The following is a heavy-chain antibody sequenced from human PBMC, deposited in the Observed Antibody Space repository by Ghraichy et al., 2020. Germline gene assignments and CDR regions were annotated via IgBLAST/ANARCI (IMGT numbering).Heavy chain of an antibody. CDR2: INPNTGGT. CDR3: ARASEDYDILPTPRKIYLDY. V-gene: IGHV1-2*06. J-gene: IGHJ4*02. CDR1: GYTFTGYY. Sequence: ASVKVSCTVSGYTFTGYYMHWVRQAPGQGLEWMGRINPNTGGTNYAQNFQGRVTMTRDMSIRTAYMELSSLRSDDTAVYYCARASEDYDILPTPRKIYLDYWGPGTLVTVSS. D-gene: IGHD3-9*01.